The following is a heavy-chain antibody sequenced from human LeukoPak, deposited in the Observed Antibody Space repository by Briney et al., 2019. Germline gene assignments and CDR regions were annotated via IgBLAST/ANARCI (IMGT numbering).Heavy chain of an antibody. D-gene: IGHD1-1*01. Sequence: ASVKVSCKASGYTFTGYHMHWVRQAPGQGLEWMGWINPNSGGTNYAQKFQGRVTMTRDTSISTAYMELSRLRSDDTAVYYCAGLTTANNWFDPWGQGTLVTVSS. V-gene: IGHV1-2*02. CDR1: GYTFTGYH. J-gene: IGHJ5*02. CDR2: INPNSGGT. CDR3: AGLTTANNWFDP.